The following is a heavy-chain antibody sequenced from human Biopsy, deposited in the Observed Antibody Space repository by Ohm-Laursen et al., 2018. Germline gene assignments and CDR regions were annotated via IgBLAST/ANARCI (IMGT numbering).Heavy chain of an antibody. Sequence: VKLSCTPSGGTFRNYAISSVRQAPGEGLECIGGIIVVSGLVNYAPKFQGRASITADKTTTTAYMELSNLKSEDTAVYYCATPFQYYDSWGGYPPFDHWGQGTLVTVSS. CDR3: ATPFQYYDSWGGYPPFDH. V-gene: IGHV1-69*10. D-gene: IGHD3-3*01. J-gene: IGHJ4*02. CDR2: IIVVSGLV. CDR1: GGTFRNYA.